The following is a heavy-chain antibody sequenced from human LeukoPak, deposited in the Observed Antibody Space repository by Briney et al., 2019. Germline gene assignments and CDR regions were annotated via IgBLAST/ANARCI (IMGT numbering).Heavy chain of an antibody. CDR1: GFPFSSYA. Sequence: GGSLRLSCAASGFPFSSYAMSWVRRAPGKGLERVANIKQDGSEKYYVDSVKGRFTISRDNAKNSLYLQMNSLRAEDTAVYYCARTKIAEYYFDYWGQGTLVTVSS. D-gene: IGHD2-21*01. CDR3: ARTKIAEYYFDY. J-gene: IGHJ4*02. V-gene: IGHV3-7*03. CDR2: IKQDGSEK.